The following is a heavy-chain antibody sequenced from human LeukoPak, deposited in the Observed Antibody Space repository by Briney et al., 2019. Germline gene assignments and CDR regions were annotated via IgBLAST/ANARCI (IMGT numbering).Heavy chain of an antibody. CDR1: GGSISSSSYY. Sequence: PSETPSLTCTVSGGSISSSSYYWGWIRQPPGKGLEWIGSIYYSGNTYYNPSLKSRVTISVDTSKNQFSLNLISVTAADTAVYYCAREGGPYRPLDYSGQGTLVTVSS. CDR3: AREGGPYRPLDY. J-gene: IGHJ4*02. V-gene: IGHV4-39*02. CDR2: IYYSGNT.